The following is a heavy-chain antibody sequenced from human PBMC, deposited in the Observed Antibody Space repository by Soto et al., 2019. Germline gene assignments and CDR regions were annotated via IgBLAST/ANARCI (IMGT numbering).Heavy chain of an antibody. CDR1: GFTFSSYS. Sequence: GGSLRLSCAASGFTFSSYSMNWVRQAPGKGLEWVSSISSSSSYIYYADSVKGRFTISRDNAKNSLYLQMNSLRAEDTAVYYCAKIVVVVHYGMDVWGQGTTVTVS. D-gene: IGHD2-2*01. CDR2: ISSSSSYI. J-gene: IGHJ6*02. CDR3: AKIVVVVHYGMDV. V-gene: IGHV3-21*01.